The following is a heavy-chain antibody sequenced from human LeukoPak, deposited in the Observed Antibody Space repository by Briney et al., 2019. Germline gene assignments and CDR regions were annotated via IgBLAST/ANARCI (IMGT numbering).Heavy chain of an antibody. Sequence: GGSLRLSCAASGFTFSSYGMHWVRQAPGKGLEWVAFIRFDESNKYYADSVKGRFTISRDNAKNSLSLQMNSLRAEDTAVYYCARGYEYDILTVYYYNAMDVWGQGATVTVSS. D-gene: IGHD3-9*01. J-gene: IGHJ6*02. CDR3: ARGYEYDILTVYYYNAMDV. V-gene: IGHV3-30*02. CDR1: GFTFSSYG. CDR2: IRFDESNK.